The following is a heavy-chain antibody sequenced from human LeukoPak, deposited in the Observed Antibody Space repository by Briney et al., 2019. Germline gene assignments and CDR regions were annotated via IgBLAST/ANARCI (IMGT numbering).Heavy chain of an antibody. CDR1: GFTFSSYG. J-gene: IGHJ3*02. V-gene: IGHV3-33*01. D-gene: IGHD3-22*01. CDR2: IWYDGSNK. CDR3: ARDGDYYDSSGLPAFDI. Sequence: PGRSLRLSYAASGFTFSSYGMHWVRQAPGKGLEWVAVIWYDGSNKCYADSVKGRFTISRDNSKNTLYLQMNSLRAEDTAVYYCARDGDYYDSSGLPAFDIWGQGTMVTVSS.